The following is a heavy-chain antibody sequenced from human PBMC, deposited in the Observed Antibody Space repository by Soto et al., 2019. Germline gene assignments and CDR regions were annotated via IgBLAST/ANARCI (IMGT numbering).Heavy chain of an antibody. CDR1: GYNFASNH. CDR2: IHPTDGST. D-gene: IGHD6-13*01. CDR3: VRDRFGSWTFDY. V-gene: IGHV1-46*01. Sequence: QVQLVQSGAEVKEPGASVKGSCKASGYNFASNHMHWVRQIPGQGLEWMGIIHPTDGSTSYAQRFRGRITLTRDAPTNTDYMELRGLTSEDTAVYYCVRDRFGSWTFDYWGQGTLLTVSS. J-gene: IGHJ4*02.